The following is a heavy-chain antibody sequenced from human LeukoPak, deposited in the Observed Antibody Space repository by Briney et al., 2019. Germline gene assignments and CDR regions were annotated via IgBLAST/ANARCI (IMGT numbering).Heavy chain of an antibody. Sequence: PSETLSLTCTVSGGSISSYYWSWIRQPPGKGLEWIGYIYYSGSTNYNPSLKSRVTISVDTSKNQFSLKLSSVTAADTAVYYCARVQSFGPIHLGAAAVNWGQGTLVTVSS. CDR3: ARVQSFGPIHLGAAAVN. V-gene: IGHV4-59*13. CDR2: IYYSGST. D-gene: IGHD6-13*01. CDR1: GGSISSYY. J-gene: IGHJ4*02.